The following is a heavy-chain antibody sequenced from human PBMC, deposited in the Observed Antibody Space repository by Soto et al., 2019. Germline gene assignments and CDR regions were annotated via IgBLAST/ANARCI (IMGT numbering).Heavy chain of an antibody. CDR1: GFTFSNYG. CDR2: ISGSGDSA. Sequence: DVQLLESGGGLVQPGGSLRLSCAASGFTFSNYGMSWVRQAPGKGLEWVSAISGSGDSAYYTDSVKGRFTISRDNSKNTLFLQINSLRAGDTAVYYCARDLWVDPWGQGAMVAVSS. J-gene: IGHJ5*02. CDR3: ARDLWVDP. V-gene: IGHV3-23*01.